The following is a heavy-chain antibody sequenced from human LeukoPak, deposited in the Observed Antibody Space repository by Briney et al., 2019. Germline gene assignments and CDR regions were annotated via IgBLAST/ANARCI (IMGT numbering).Heavy chain of an antibody. CDR2: MNEDGSEK. V-gene: IGHV3-7*01. CDR1: GFTFSTYW. Sequence: AGGSLRLSCAASGFTFSTYWMSWVRQAPGKGPEWVANMNEDGSEKYYVDSVKGRFTISRDNAKNSLYLQMNSLRAEDTAVYYCARGVYQLDYWGQGTLVTVSS. J-gene: IGHJ4*02. CDR3: ARGVYQLDY. D-gene: IGHD2-2*02.